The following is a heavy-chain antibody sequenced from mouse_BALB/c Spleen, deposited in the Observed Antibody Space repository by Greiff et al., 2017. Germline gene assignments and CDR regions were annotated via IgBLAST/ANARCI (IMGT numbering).Heavy chain of an antibody. Sequence: VQLQQSGAELVRPGVSVKISCKGSGYTFTDYAMHWVKQSHAKSLEWIGVISTYYGDASYNQKFKGKATMTVDKSSSTAYMELARLTSEDSAIYYCASPYYGTKTGFAYWGQGTLVTVSA. D-gene: IGHD1-1*01. J-gene: IGHJ3*01. CDR2: ISTYYGDA. CDR1: GYTFTDYA. CDR3: ASPYYGTKTGFAY. V-gene: IGHV1S137*01.